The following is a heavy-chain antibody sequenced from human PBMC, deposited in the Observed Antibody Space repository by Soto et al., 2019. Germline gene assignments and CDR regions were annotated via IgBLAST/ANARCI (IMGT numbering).Heavy chain of an antibody. V-gene: IGHV4-4*07. Sequence: SETLSLTCTVSGGSINTFYCVWVRQPAGKGLEWIGRIFSSGSTSFNRSLESRVAMSVDTSKNHFSLNLSSVTAADMAVYYCAREGSYSAYNFAHGIQLWSFDFWGQGALVTVSS. D-gene: IGHD5-12*01. CDR1: GGSINTFY. CDR3: AREGSYSAYNFAHGIQLWSFDF. J-gene: IGHJ4*02. CDR2: IFSSGST.